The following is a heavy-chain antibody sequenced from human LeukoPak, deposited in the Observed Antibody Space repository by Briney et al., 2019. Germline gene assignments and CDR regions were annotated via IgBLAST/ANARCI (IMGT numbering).Heavy chain of an antibody. V-gene: IGHV4-34*01. Sequence: KASETLSLTCAVYGGSFSGYYWSWIRQHPGKGLEWIGEINHSGSTNYNPSLKSRVTISVDTSKNQFSLKLSSVTAADTAVYYCAREMATIGQFAFDIWGQGTMVTVSS. J-gene: IGHJ3*02. CDR1: GGSFSGYY. CDR2: INHSGST. D-gene: IGHD5-24*01. CDR3: AREMATIGQFAFDI.